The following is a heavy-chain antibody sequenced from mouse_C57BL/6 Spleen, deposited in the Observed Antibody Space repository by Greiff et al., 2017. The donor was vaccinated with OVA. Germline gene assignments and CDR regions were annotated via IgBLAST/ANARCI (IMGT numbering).Heavy chain of an antibody. Sequence: VQLQQSGAELVRPGASVTLSCKASGYTFTDYEMHWVKQTPVHGLEWIGAIDPETGGTAYNQKFKGKAILTADKSSSTAYMELRSLTSEDSAVYYCTRSDLLRRAWFAYWGQGTLVTVSA. CDR2: IDPETGGT. CDR1: GYTFTDYE. D-gene: IGHD1-1*01. V-gene: IGHV1-15*01. J-gene: IGHJ3*01. CDR3: TRSDLLRRAWFAY.